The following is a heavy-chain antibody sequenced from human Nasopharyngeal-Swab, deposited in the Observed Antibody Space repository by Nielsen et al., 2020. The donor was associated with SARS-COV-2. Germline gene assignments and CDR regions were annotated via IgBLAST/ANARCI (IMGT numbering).Heavy chain of an antibody. Sequence: GGSLRLSCRASGFTFDDYAMHWVRQAPGKGLEWVSGISWNSGSIGYADSVKGRFTISRDNAKNSLYLQMNSLRAEDTALYYCATIGSGSERDYYYYYGMDVWGQGTTVTVSS. CDR1: GFTFDDYA. CDR2: ISWNSGSI. J-gene: IGHJ6*02. V-gene: IGHV3-9*01. D-gene: IGHD3-10*01. CDR3: ATIGSGSERDYYYYYGMDV.